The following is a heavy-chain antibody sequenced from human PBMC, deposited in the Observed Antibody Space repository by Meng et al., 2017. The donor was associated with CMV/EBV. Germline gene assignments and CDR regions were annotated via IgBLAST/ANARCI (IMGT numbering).Heavy chain of an antibody. D-gene: IGHD6-6*01. CDR3: ARLFEEYSSSSGRHYYYGMDV. J-gene: IGHJ6*02. Sequence: SETLSLTCAVYGGSFSGYYWSWIRQPPGKGLEWIGEINHSGSTNYNPSLKSRVTISVDTSKNQFSLKLSSVTAADTAVYYCARLFEEYSSSSGRHYYYGMDVWGQGTTVTVSS. V-gene: IGHV4-34*01. CDR2: INHSGST. CDR1: GGSFSGYY.